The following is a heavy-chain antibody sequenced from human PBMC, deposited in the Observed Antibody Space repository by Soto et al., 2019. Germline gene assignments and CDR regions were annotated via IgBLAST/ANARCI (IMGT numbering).Heavy chain of an antibody. Sequence: TVRVSCKTSGYTFSNYAISWVRQAPGQGLEWMGWINTGSGYTNYAHDRVTTTKDASTYTAYLEVTSLRSDDTAIYYCARDRVYTGGSDADYWGQGTLVTVSS. D-gene: IGHD2-8*02. J-gene: IGHJ4*02. CDR1: GYTFSNYA. CDR2: INTGSGYT. CDR3: ARDRVYTGGSDADY. V-gene: IGHV1-18*01.